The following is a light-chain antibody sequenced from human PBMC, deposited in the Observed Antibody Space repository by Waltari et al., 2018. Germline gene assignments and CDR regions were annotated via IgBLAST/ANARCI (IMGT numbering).Light chain of an antibody. CDR1: QSVSSSY. CDR2: GAS. J-gene: IGKJ5*01. V-gene: IGKV3-20*01. Sequence: EIVLTQSPGTLSLSPGDRVTLSCKASQSVSSSYLAWFQQKPGQTPRLLIYGASTRASGIPDRFSGSGSGTDFTLTINRLQPEDFAVYSCHQYGNSPFTFGQGTRLEIK. CDR3: HQYGNSPFT.